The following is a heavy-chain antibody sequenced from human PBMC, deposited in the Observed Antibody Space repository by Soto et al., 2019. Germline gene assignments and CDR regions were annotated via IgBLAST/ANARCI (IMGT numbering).Heavy chain of an antibody. V-gene: IGHV3-30-3*01. J-gene: IGHJ6*02. D-gene: IGHD6-19*01. CDR2: ISYDGSNK. CDR1: GFTFSSYA. CDR3: ARDRAVAGTSPGGGGMDV. Sequence: QVQLVESGGGVVQPGRSLRLSCAASGFTFSSYAMHWVRQAPGKGLEWVAVISYDGSNKYYADSVKGRFTISRDNSKNTLYRQMNSLRAEDTAVYYCARDRAVAGTSPGGGGMDVWGQGTTVTVSS.